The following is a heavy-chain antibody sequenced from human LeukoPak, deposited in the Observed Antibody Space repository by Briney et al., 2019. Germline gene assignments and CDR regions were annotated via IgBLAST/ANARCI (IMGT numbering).Heavy chain of an antibody. CDR2: INTNTGNP. CDR1: GYTFTSYA. D-gene: IGHD3-22*01. J-gene: IGHJ4*02. V-gene: IGHV7-4-1*02. CDR3: ARGRYYYDSSGYYHFDY. Sequence: ASVKVSCKASGYTFTSYAMNWVRQAPGQGLEWMGWINTNTGNPTYAQGFTGRFVFSLDTSVGTAYLQISSLKAEDTAVYYCARGRYYYDSSGYYHFDYWGQGTLVTVSS.